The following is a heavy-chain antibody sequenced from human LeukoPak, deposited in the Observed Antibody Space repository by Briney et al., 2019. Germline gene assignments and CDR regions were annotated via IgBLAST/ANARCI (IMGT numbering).Heavy chain of an antibody. CDR1: GFTFSSYS. D-gene: IGHD3-10*01. J-gene: IGHJ4*02. Sequence: GGSLRLSCAASGFTFSSYSMNWVRQAPGKGLEWVSSISSSSSYIYYADSVKGRFTISRDNSKNTLYLQMSSLGAEDTAVYYCARSITPGVPDLWGQGTLVTVSS. V-gene: IGHV3-21*04. CDR3: ARSITPGVPDL. CDR2: ISSSSSYI.